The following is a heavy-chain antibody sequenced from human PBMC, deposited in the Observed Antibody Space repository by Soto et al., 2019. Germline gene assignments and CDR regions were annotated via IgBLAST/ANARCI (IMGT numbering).Heavy chain of an antibody. D-gene: IGHD2-15*01. CDR2: IYYSGST. CDR3: ASGYCSGGSCYPNFDY. J-gene: IGHJ4*02. CDR1: GGSISSSSYY. V-gene: IGHV4-39*01. Sequence: QLQLQESGPGLVKPSETLSLTCTVSGGSISSSSYYWGWIRQPPGKGLEWIGSIYYSGSTYYNPSRKSRVTISVDTSKNQFSLKLSSVTAADTAVYYCASGYCSGGSCYPNFDYWGQGTLVTVSS.